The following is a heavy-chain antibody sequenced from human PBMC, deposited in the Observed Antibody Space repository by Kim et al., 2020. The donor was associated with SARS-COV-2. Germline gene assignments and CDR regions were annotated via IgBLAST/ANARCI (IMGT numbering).Heavy chain of an antibody. D-gene: IGHD4-4*01. CDR3: ARAGSTVTTPIIY. J-gene: IGHJ4*02. V-gene: IGHV7-4-1*02. CDR1: GYIFTSYA. CDR2: IETNTGNP. Sequence: ASVKVSCKASGYIFTSYAINWVRQAPGQGLEWMGWIETNTGNPTYAQGFTGRFVFSLDTSVSTAYLQISSLKADDTAVYYCARAGSTVTTPIIYWGQGTLVTVSS.